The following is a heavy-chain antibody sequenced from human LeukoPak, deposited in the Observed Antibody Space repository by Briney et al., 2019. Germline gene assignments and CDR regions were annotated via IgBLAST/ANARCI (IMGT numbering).Heavy chain of an antibody. CDR1: RFAFSQAW. D-gene: IGHD2-21*02. Sequence: GGSLRLSCVASRFAFSQAWMSWVRQAPGKGLEWVGRIKSESDGGTTDYAAPVKGRFTISRDDSKNTLYLQMNSLKTEDTGVYYCTVTPPGYWGQGTLVTVSS. J-gene: IGHJ4*02. V-gene: IGHV3-15*01. CDR3: TVTPPGY. CDR2: IKSESDGGTT.